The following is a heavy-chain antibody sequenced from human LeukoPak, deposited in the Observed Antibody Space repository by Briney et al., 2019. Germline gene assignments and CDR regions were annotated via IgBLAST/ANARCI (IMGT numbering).Heavy chain of an antibody. CDR1: GFTSTNFW. CDR3: VGEVMGDAFDI. J-gene: IGHJ3*02. V-gene: IGHV3-7*01. D-gene: IGHD3-16*01. CDR2: INKDGRVK. Sequence: GGSLRLSCTDSGFTSTNFWVNWVRQAPGKGPEWVANINKDGRVKQYVGSVRGRFTISRDNAKNSVHLQMNRLRDEDTAIYYCVGEVMGDAFDIWRQGTMVAVSS.